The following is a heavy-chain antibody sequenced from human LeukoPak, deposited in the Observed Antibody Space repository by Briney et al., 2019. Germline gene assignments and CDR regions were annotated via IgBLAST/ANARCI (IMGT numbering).Heavy chain of an antibody. Sequence: HPGGSLRLSCAASGFAFNTYGIHWVRQAPDKGLEWVAVIWYDGSDKYYADSVKGRFTISRDNSKNTLYLQMSSLRAEDTAVYYCARDERACYFDYWGQGTLVTVSS. CDR2: IWYDGSDK. J-gene: IGHJ4*02. CDR1: GFAFNTYG. V-gene: IGHV3-33*01. CDR3: ARDERACYFDY.